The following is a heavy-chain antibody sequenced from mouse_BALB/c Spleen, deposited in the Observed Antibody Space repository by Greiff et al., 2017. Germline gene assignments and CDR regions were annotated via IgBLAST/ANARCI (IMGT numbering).Heavy chain of an antibody. CDR2: ISYDGSN. D-gene: IGHD2-4*01. Sequence: EVQRVESGPGLVKPSQSLSLTCSVTGYSITSGYYWNWIRQFPGNKLEWMGYISYDGSNNYNPSLKNRISITRDTSKNQFFLKLNSVTTEDTATYYCAATMIKDFDYWGQGTTLTVSS. J-gene: IGHJ2*01. CDR3: AATMIKDFDY. V-gene: IGHV3-6*02. CDR1: GYSITSGYY.